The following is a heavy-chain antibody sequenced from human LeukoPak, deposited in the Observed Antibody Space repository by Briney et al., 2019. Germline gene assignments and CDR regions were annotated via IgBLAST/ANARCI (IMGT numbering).Heavy chain of an antibody. CDR2: IYSGGST. J-gene: IGHJ3*02. V-gene: IGHV3-66*01. Sequence: PGGSLRLSCAASGFTVSSNYMSWVRQAPGKGLEWVSVIYSGGSTYYADSVKGRFTISRDNSKNTLYLQMSSLRAEDTAVYHCARERSSGWFHGDAFDIWGQGTMVTVSS. D-gene: IGHD6-19*01. CDR1: GFTVSSNY. CDR3: ARERSSGWFHGDAFDI.